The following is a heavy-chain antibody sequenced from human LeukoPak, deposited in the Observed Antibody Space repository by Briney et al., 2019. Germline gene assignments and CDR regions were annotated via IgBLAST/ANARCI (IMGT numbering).Heavy chain of an antibody. J-gene: IGHJ1*01. V-gene: IGHV3-21*01. CDR2: ISSSSSYI. D-gene: IGHD6-19*01. CDR1: GFTFSSYS. CDR3: ASSTSAVN. Sequence: GGSLRLSCAASGFTFSSYSMNWVRQAPGKGLEWVSSISSSSSYISYADSVKGRFTISRDNAKNSLYLQMNSLRAEDTAVYYCASSTSAVNWGQGTLVTVSS.